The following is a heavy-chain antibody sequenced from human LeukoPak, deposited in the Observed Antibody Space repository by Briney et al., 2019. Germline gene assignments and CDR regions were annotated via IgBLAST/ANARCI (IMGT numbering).Heavy chain of an antibody. Sequence: GASVKVSCKASGYTFTSYGISWVRQAPAQGREWMGWISTYNGNTNYAQKLLSRVTMTTDTSTSTAYMELRSLRSDDTAVYYCARDRGVPIPQDYWGQGTLVTVSS. CDR2: ISTYNGNT. J-gene: IGHJ4*02. D-gene: IGHD3-10*01. CDR1: GYTFTSYG. CDR3: ARDRGVPIPQDY. V-gene: IGHV1-18*01.